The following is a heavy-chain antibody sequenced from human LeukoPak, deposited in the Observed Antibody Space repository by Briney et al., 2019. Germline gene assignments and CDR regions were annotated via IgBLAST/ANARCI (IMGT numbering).Heavy chain of an antibody. CDR1: GFTFSSYA. CDR2: ISGGGSST. CDR3: AKDRILTGYYPLYYFDY. D-gene: IGHD3-9*01. J-gene: IGHJ4*02. V-gene: IGHV3-23*01. Sequence: SGGSLRLSCAASGFTFSSYAVSWVRQAPGKGLEWVSGISGGGSSTYYADSVKGRFTISRDNSKNTLSLQMDSLRAEDTAIYYCAKDRILTGYYPLYYFDYWGQGTLVTVPS.